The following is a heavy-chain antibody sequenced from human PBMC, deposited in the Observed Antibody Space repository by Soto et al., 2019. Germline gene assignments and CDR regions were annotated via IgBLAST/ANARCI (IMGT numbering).Heavy chain of an antibody. CDR3: VRDSGAKLSSS. D-gene: IGHD6-13*01. V-gene: IGHV1-69*13. CDR1: GGTFSSYR. J-gene: IGHJ4*02. CDR2: IVPIYRTA. Sequence: ASVKVSCKACGGTFSSYRINWVRQAPGQGLQWVGGIVPIYRTADYAQKFQGRVTTTADESARTSYMELSSLKSQDTAVYYCVRDSGAKLSSSWGQGTLVTVSS.